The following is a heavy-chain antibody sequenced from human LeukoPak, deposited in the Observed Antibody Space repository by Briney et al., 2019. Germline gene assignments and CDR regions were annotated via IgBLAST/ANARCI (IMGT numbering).Heavy chain of an antibody. Sequence: SETLSLTCTVSGDSLNSYYWTWIRQPPGEGLQWIGYIFYSGSSNYNASLRSRVAISVDTSKNQFSLKLSSVTAADTAVYYCAATRVYYYYMDVWGKGTTVTVSS. CDR1: GDSLNSYY. J-gene: IGHJ6*03. V-gene: IGHV4-59*08. CDR3: AATRVYYYYMDV. D-gene: IGHD5-12*01. CDR2: IFYSGSS.